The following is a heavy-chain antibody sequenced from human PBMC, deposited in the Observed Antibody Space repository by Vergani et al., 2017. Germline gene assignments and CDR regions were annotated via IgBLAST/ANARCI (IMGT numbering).Heavy chain of an antibody. D-gene: IGHD3-3*01. CDR2: ISGSGGST. Sequence: RLVQSGGGLAHPGGSLRLSCAASGFTFSSYAMSWVRQAPGKGLEWVSGISGSGGSTYYADSVKGRFTISRDNSKNTLYLQMNSLRAEDTAVYYCYYDFWAGYESGDVWGKGTTVTVSS. CDR3: YYDFWAGYESGDV. V-gene: IGHV3-23*04. CDR1: GFTFSSYA. J-gene: IGHJ6*04.